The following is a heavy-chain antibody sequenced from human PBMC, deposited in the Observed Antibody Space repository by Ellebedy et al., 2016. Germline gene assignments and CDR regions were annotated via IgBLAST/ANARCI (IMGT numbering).Heavy chain of an antibody. Sequence: GGSLRLSCAASGFRLSDSAVHWVRQASGKGLEWVGRIRIKAKSETTAYGASVKGRFSLSRDDSKNTAYLQMNSLKTDDTAVYYCARHVGDFWIGPDYGLDAWGQGATVTVSS. CDR2: IRIKAKSETT. J-gene: IGHJ6*02. V-gene: IGHV3-73*01. CDR1: GFRLSDSA. CDR3: ARHVGDFWIGPDYGLDA. D-gene: IGHD3-3*01.